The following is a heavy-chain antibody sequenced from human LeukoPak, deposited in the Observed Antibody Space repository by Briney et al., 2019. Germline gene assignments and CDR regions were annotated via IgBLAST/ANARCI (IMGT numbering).Heavy chain of an antibody. Sequence: PSETLSLTCAVYGGSFSGYYWSWIRQPPGKGLEWIGEINHSGSTNYNPSLKSRVTISVDTSKNQFSQKLSSVTAADTAVYYCARGPVLLWFGELGFDPWGQGTLVTVSS. CDR2: INHSGST. D-gene: IGHD3-10*01. V-gene: IGHV4-34*01. CDR3: ARGPVLLWFGELGFDP. CDR1: GGSFSGYY. J-gene: IGHJ5*02.